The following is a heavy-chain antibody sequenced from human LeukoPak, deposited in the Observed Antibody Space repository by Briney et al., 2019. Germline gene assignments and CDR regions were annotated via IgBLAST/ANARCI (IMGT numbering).Heavy chain of an antibody. CDR1: GGSISGSSWY. CDR3: ARVPAIEWEPGIYYFDY. Sequence: SETLSLTCTVSGGSISGSSWYWGWIRQPPGKGLEWIGNIYYTGSTYYNPSLKSRVTISVDTSKNQFSLKLSSVTAADTAVYYCARVPAIEWEPGIYYFDYWGQGTLVTVSS. CDR2: IYYTGST. J-gene: IGHJ4*02. V-gene: IGHV4-39*01. D-gene: IGHD1-26*01.